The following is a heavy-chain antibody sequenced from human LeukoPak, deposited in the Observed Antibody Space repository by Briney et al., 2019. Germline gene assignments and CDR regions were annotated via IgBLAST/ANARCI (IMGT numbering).Heavy chain of an antibody. Sequence: GASVKVSCKASGYTFTSYAMNWVRQAPGRGLEWMGWINTNTGNPTYAQGFTGRFVFSLDTSVSTAYLQISGLKPEDTAVYYCARQGPGDCSSTRCYGVGSWGQGTLVIVSS. J-gene: IGHJ4*02. CDR2: INTNTGNP. CDR1: GYTFTSYA. V-gene: IGHV7-4-1*02. CDR3: ARQGPGDCSSTRCYGVGS. D-gene: IGHD2-2*01.